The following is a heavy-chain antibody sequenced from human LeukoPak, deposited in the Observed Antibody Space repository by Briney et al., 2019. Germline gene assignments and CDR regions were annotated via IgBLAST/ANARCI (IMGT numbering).Heavy chain of an antibody. Sequence: ASVKVSCKVSGYTLTELSMHWVRQAPGKGLEWMGGFDPEDGETIYAQKFQGRVTMTEDTSTDTAYMELSSLRSEDTAVYYCATANYDFWSGQPNWFDPWGQGTLVIVSS. V-gene: IGHV1-24*01. J-gene: IGHJ5*02. CDR3: ATANYDFWSGQPNWFDP. CDR1: GYTLTELS. CDR2: FDPEDGET. D-gene: IGHD3-3*01.